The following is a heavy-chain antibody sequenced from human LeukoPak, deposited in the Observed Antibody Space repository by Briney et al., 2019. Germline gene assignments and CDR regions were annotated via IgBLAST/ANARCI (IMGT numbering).Heavy chain of an antibody. V-gene: IGHV3-7*01. CDR1: GFTFSSYW. J-gene: IGHJ3*02. CDR2: IKQDGSVK. CDR3: ATSQTTSGRYGNAFDI. D-gene: IGHD6-19*01. Sequence: GGSLRLSCAASGFTFSSYWMSWVRQAPGKGLEWVANIKQDGSVKYYVDSVKGRFTISRDNAKNSLYLQMNSLRAEDTAVYYCATSQTTSGRYGNAFDIWGQGTVVTVST.